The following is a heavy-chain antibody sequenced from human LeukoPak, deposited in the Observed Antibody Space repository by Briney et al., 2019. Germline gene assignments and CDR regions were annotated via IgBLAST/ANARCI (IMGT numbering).Heavy chain of an antibody. V-gene: IGHV3-30*18. CDR2: ISYDGSNK. Sequence: GRSLRLSCAASGFTFSSYGMHWVRQAPGKGLEWVAVISYDGSNKYYADSVKGRSTISRDNSKNTLYLQMNSLRAEDTAVYYCANYVDYWGQGTLVTVSS. CDR1: GFTFSSYG. CDR3: ANYVDY. J-gene: IGHJ4*02.